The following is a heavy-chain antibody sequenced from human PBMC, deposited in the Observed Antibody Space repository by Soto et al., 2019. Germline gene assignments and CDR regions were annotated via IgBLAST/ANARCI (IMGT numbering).Heavy chain of an antibody. V-gene: IGHV4-30-4*01. Sequence: SETLSLTCTVSGGSISSGDYYWSWIRQPPGKGLEWIGYIYYSGSTYYNPSLKSRVTVSVDTSKNQFSLKLSSVTAADTAVYYCARSFPASMRVFHYWGQGTLVTVSS. CDR1: GGSISSGDYY. CDR2: IYYSGST. J-gene: IGHJ4*02. CDR3: ARSFPASMRVFHY. D-gene: IGHD2-2*01.